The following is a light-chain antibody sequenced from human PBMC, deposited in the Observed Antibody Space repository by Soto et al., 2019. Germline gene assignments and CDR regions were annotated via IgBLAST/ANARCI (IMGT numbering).Light chain of an antibody. CDR3: QQVDSYPRT. CDR2: ASS. J-gene: IGKJ1*01. Sequence: AIQMTQSPSSLSASVGDRVTISCRASQGIGNALGWYQQKSGKAPTVLIYASSTLQTGVPSRFSGSGSGTDFSLTISSLHPEDVATYYCQQVDSYPRTFGQGTKVDIK. V-gene: IGKV1-6*01. CDR1: QGIGNA.